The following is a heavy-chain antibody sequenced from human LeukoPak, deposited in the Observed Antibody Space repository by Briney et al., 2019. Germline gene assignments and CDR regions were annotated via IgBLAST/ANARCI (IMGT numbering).Heavy chain of an antibody. D-gene: IGHD2-21*01. CDR2: IKEDGSET. V-gene: IGHV3-7*01. Sequence: PGGSLRLSCAASGFTFSRSWMYWVRQAPGKGLERVANIKEDGSETHYVDSAKGRFTISRDNAKNTLFLQVDSLRVEDTAIYYCSYSLNYWGQGTLVTVSS. J-gene: IGHJ4*02. CDR1: GFTFSRSW. CDR3: SYSLNY.